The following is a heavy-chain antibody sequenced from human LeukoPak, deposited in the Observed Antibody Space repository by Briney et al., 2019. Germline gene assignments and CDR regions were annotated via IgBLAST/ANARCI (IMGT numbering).Heavy chain of an antibody. J-gene: IGHJ5*02. CDR2: IYHSGST. D-gene: IGHD3-10*01. CDR1: GASMRTYY. V-gene: IGHV4-59*08. Sequence: PSETLSLTCTVSGASMRTYYWSWIRQPPGKGLEWIGFIYHSGSTDYNPSLKSRGTISVDTPKNQFSLKLSSVTAADTAVYYCARTNYYGSGSYYPDLWGQGTLVTVSS. CDR3: ARTNYYGSGSYYPDL.